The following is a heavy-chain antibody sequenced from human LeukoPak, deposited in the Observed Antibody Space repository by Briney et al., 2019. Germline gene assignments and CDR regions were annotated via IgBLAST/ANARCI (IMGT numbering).Heavy chain of an antibody. J-gene: IGHJ4*02. CDR1: GYSFTSYW. Sequence: GESLKISCKGSGYSFTSYWIDWVRQMPGKGLEWMGIIYPGDSDTRYSPSFQGQVTISADKSISTAYLQWSSLKASDTAMYYCASAGTPKAGGYYFDYWGQGTLVTVSS. D-gene: IGHD1-26*01. CDR3: ASAGTPKAGGYYFDY. V-gene: IGHV5-51*01. CDR2: IYPGDSDT.